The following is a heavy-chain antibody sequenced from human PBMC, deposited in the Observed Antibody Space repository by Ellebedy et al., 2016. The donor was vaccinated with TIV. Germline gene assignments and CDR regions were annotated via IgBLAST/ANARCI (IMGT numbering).Heavy chain of an antibody. CDR2: INTGNGNT. CDR1: GHLFTTYG. J-gene: IGHJ6*02. CDR3: ATREWVDPVDV. V-gene: IGHV1-3*04. Sequence: ASVKVSXXASGHLFTTYGIHWVRQAPGQRPEWMGWINTGNGNTKYSQRFQDRLSITTDYMDLRSLIVEDTAVYYCATREWVDPVDVWGQGTTVTVTS. D-gene: IGHD3-3*01.